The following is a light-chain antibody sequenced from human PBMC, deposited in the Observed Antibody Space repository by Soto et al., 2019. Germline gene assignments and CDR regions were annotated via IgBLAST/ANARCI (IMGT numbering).Light chain of an antibody. CDR3: QQYYSSPLT. Sequence: DIVMTQSPDSLAVSLGERASINCKSSQTLLYNSNKKNYLAWYQLRPGQPPKLLISWASTRESGVPDRFSGGGSVTDFTLTINSLQTDDVAVYYCQQYYSSPLTFGGGTKVEIK. J-gene: IGKJ4*01. CDR1: QTLLYNSNKKNY. CDR2: WAS. V-gene: IGKV4-1*01.